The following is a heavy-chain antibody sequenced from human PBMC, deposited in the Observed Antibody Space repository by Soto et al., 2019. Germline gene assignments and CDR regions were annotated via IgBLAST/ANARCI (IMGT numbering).Heavy chain of an antibody. Sequence: EVELLESGGGLVQPGGSLRLSCAASGFTFTNFAMSWVRQAPGKGLEWVSTIGQSACNTFYADSVKGRFTVSRDNSRDKMSLQMSGLRAEDYGVYVCARLSRGSDSLYFDNWGQGALVTVSS. D-gene: IGHD2-21*02. CDR1: GFTFTNFA. J-gene: IGHJ4*02. V-gene: IGHV3-23*01. CDR3: ARLSRGSDSLYFDN. CDR2: IGQSACNT.